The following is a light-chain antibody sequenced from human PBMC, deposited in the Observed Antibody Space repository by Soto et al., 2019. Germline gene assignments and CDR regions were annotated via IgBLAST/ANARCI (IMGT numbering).Light chain of an antibody. V-gene: IGKV3D-15*01. CDR1: QSVNSIY. CDR2: GAS. Sequence: EIVLTQSPGTLSLSPGERATLSCRASQSVNSIYLAWYQQKPGQAPRLLIYGASSRATGIPDRFSGSGSGTEFTLTISSLQSEDFAVYSCQQYNNWPTWTFGQGTKVDIK. CDR3: QQYNNWPTWT. J-gene: IGKJ1*01.